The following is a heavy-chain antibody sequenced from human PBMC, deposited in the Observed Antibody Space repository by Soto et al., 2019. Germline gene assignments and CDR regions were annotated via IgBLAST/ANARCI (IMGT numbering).Heavy chain of an antibody. Sequence: GGSLRLSCAASGFTFSSYAMSWVRQAPGKGLEWVSAISGSGGSTYYADSVKDRFTISRDNSKNTLYLQMNSLRAEDTAVYYCALTYSGSYYWDYWGQGTLVAVSS. V-gene: IGHV3-23*01. CDR1: GFTFSSYA. CDR3: ALTYSGSYYWDY. J-gene: IGHJ4*02. CDR2: ISGSGGST. D-gene: IGHD1-26*01.